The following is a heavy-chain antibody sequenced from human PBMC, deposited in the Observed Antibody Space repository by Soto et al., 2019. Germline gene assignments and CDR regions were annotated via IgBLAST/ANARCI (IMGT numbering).Heavy chain of an antibody. Sequence: VGSLRLSCAASGFTFSSYGMHWVRQAPGKGLEWVAVIWYDGSNKYYADSVKGRFTISRDNSKNTLYLQMNSLRAEDTAVYYCARDLSEYSSSPFDYWGQGTLVTVSS. CDR3: ARDLSEYSSSPFDY. D-gene: IGHD6-6*01. CDR2: IWYDGSNK. J-gene: IGHJ4*02. V-gene: IGHV3-33*01. CDR1: GFTFSSYG.